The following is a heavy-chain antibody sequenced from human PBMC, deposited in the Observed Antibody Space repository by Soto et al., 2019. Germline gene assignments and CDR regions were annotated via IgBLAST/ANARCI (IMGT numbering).Heavy chain of an antibody. V-gene: IGHV3-7*01. J-gene: IGHJ4*02. CDR2: IKGDGSAA. CDR1: GFTFRSYW. Sequence: EVLLVESGGGLVQPGGSLRLSCVGSGFTFRSYWMHWVRQTPGKGLEWVATIKGDGSAAEYVDSVKGRFTISRDNARSSMHLQMTSLRADDTAVYYCASRVRKDDNYWGQGTQVTVSS. CDR3: ASRVRKDDNY.